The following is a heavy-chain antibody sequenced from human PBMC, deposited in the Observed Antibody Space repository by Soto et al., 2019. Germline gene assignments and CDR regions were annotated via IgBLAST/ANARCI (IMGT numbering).Heavy chain of an antibody. CDR2: IYPDDSDT. Sequence: GESLKISCQASGYSFSNFWIAWVRQMPGEGLEWLGIIYPDDSDTRYSPSFLGQVTISADKSISTAYLQWSSLKASDTAMYYCASDYYDSSGYSSGAFDIWGQGTMVTVSS. J-gene: IGHJ3*02. V-gene: IGHV5-51*01. CDR1: GYSFSNFW. CDR3: ASDYYDSSGYSSGAFDI. D-gene: IGHD3-22*01.